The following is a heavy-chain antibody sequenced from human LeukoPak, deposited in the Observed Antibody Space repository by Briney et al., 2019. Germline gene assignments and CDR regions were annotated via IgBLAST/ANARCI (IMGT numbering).Heavy chain of an antibody. J-gene: IGHJ4*02. CDR3: ARLGPAMASPFDY. D-gene: IGHD5-18*01. Sequence: SETLSLTCTVFGGSISSSSYYWGWIRQPPGKGLEWIGSIYYSGSTYYNPSLKSRVTISVDTSKNQFSLKLSSVTAADTAVYYCARLGPAMASPFDYWGQGTLVTVSS. CDR1: GGSISSSSYY. V-gene: IGHV4-39*01. CDR2: IYYSGST.